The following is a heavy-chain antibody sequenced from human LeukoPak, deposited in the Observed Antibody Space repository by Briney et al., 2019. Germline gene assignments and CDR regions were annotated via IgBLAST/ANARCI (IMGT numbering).Heavy chain of an antibody. D-gene: IGHD6-6*01. J-gene: IGHJ4*02. CDR3: ARGGVAAPYYFDY. CDR1: QYTFTGYY. V-gene: IGHV1-2*02. CDR2: INPNSGDT. Sequence: ASVKVSCKASQYTFTGYYMHWMRQAPGQGLEWMGWINPNSGDTNYAQKFQGRVTMTRDTSISTAYMELSRLRSDDTAVYYCARGGVAAPYYFDYWGQGTLVTVSS.